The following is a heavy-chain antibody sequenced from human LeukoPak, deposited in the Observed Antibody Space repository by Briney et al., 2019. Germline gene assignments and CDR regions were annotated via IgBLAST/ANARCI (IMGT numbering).Heavy chain of an antibody. CDR2: INSDGSWT. CDR1: GNYW. Sequence: GGSLRLSCAASGNYWMHWVRQAPGKGLVWVSHINSDGSWTSYADTVKGRFTISKDNAKNTVYLQMNNLRAEDTAVYYCVSFYETYWGRGTLVTVSS. CDR3: VSFYETY. J-gene: IGHJ4*02. V-gene: IGHV3-74*01. D-gene: IGHD2-2*01.